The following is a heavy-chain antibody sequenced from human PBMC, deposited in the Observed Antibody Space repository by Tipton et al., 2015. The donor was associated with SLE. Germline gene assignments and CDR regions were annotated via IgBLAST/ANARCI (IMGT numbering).Heavy chain of an antibody. V-gene: IGHV4-59*01. CDR2: IYYSGST. CDR3: ARDYSGSLDY. J-gene: IGHJ4*02. CDR1: GGSISSYY. D-gene: IGHD1-26*01. Sequence: LRLSCTVSGGSISSYYWSWIRQPPGKGLEWIGYIYYSGSTNYNPSLKSRVTISVDTSKNQFSLKLSSVTAADTAVYYCARDYSGSLDYWGQGTLVTVSS.